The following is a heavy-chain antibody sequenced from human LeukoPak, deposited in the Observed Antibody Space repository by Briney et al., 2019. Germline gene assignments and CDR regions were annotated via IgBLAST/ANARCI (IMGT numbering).Heavy chain of an antibody. J-gene: IGHJ4*02. V-gene: IGHV4-61*02. CDR2: IYTSGST. D-gene: IGHD1-14*01. Sequence: SQTLSLTCTVSGGSISSGSYYWSWIRQPAGKGLEWIGRIYTSGSTNYNPSLKSRVTISVDTSKNQFSLKLSSVTAAVTAVYYCARVARNAGKDYWGQGTLVTVSS. CDR3: ARVARNAGKDY. CDR1: GGSISSGSYY.